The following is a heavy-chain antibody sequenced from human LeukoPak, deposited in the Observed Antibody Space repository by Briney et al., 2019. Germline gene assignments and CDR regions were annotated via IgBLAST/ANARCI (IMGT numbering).Heavy chain of an antibody. CDR2: ITYSGGTT. CDR1: GFTFSSYA. CDR3: AKQVPYGSGWYPDY. V-gene: IGHV3-23*01. D-gene: IGHD6-19*01. Sequence: GGSLRLSCAASGFTFSSYAMSWVRQAPGKGLEWVSTITYSGGTTYYADSVKGRFTISRDNSKNTLYLQMSSLRGEDTAVYYCAKQVPYGSGWYPDYWGQGTLVTVSS. J-gene: IGHJ4*02.